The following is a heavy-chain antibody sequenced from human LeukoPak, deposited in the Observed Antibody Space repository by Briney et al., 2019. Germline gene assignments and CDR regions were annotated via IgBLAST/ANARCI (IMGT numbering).Heavy chain of an antibody. CDR2: ISSSSSYI. V-gene: IGHV3-21*01. CDR1: GFTFSSYS. J-gene: IGHJ4*02. CDR3: ARCYGGDYYLDY. D-gene: IGHD2-2*01. Sequence: GRSLRLSCAASGFTFSSYSMNWVRQAPGKGLEWVSSISSSSSYIYYADSVKGRFTISRDNAKKSLYLQMNSLRAEDTAVYYCARCYGGDYYLDYWGQGTLVTVSS.